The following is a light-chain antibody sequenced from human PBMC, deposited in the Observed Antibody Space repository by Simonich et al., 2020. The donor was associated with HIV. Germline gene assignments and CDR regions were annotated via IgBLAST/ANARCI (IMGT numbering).Light chain of an antibody. Sequence: DIVMTQSPLSLPVTPGEPASISCKSSQSLLHINAYNDLDWYLQKPGQSQQLLIYLGSNRASGVPDRFSGSGSGTDFTLKITRVEAEDVGVYYCMQALQTPWTFGQGTKVEIK. CDR1: QSLLHINAYND. CDR2: LGS. V-gene: IGKV2-28*01. J-gene: IGKJ1*01. CDR3: MQALQTPWT.